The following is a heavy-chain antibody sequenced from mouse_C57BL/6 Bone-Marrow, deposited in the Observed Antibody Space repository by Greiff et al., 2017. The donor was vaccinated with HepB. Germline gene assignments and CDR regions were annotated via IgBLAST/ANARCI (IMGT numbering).Heavy chain of an antibody. CDR3: AAGSSSYYYAMDY. CDR2: IYPRSGNT. D-gene: IGHD1-1*01. Sequence: VQLQQSGAELARPGASVKLSCKASGYTFTSYGISWVKQRTGQGLEWIGEIYPRSGNTYYNEKFKGKATLTADKSSSTAYMELRSLTSEDSAVYFCAAGSSSYYYAMDYWGQGTSVTVSS. V-gene: IGHV1-81*01. J-gene: IGHJ4*01. CDR1: GYTFTSYG.